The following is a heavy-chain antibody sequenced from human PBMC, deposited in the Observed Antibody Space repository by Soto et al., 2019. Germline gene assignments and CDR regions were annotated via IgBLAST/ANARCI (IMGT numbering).Heavy chain of an antibody. CDR3: ARAWPSVDSYGSGVMDV. V-gene: IGHV4-4*02. CDR2: IYHSGST. D-gene: IGHD5-18*01. Sequence: QVQLQESGPGLVKPSGTLSVTCAVSGGSISSSNWWNWVRQPPGKGLEWIGEIYHSGSTNYNPSLKSRVTKSLNKYKNQFSLRVKVVTGADTAEYYCARAWPSVDSYGSGVMDVWGQGTTVTVSS. CDR1: GGSISSSNW. J-gene: IGHJ6*02.